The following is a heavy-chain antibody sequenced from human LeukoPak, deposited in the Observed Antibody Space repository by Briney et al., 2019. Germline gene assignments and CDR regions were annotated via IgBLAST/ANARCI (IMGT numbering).Heavy chain of an antibody. J-gene: IGHJ6*03. CDR3: ASVTNCSSTSCYYHYYMDV. Sequence: SETLSLTCAVSGGSISSSNYYWDWIRQPPGKGLEWIGSIYYSGSIYYNPSLKSRVTVSVDTSKNHFSLKLSSVTAADTAVYYCASVTNCSSTSCYYHYYMDVWGKGTTVTVSS. CDR1: GGSISSSNYY. V-gene: IGHV4-39*02. CDR2: IYYSGSI. D-gene: IGHD2-2*01.